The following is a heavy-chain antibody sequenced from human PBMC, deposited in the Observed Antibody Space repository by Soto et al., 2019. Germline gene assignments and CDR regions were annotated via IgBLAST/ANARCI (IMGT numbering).Heavy chain of an antibody. J-gene: IGHJ4*02. V-gene: IGHV1-18*01. CDR2: ISAYNGNT. D-gene: IGHD2-2*01. Sequence: ASVKVSCKASGYTFTSYGISWVRQAHGQGLEWMGWISAYNGNTNYAQKLQGRVTMTTDTSTSTAYMELRSLRSDDTAVYYCARGVKGYCSSTSCYWGEDYWGQGTLVTVSS. CDR1: GYTFTSYG. CDR3: ARGVKGYCSSTSCYWGEDY.